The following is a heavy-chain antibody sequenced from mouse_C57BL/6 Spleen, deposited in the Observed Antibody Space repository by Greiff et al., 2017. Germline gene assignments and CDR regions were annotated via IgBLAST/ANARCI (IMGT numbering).Heavy chain of an antibody. CDR2: INPGSGGT. CDR3: ARSPYDYGL. J-gene: IGHJ3*01. V-gene: IGHV1-54*01. D-gene: IGHD2-4*01. Sequence: LVESGAELVRPGTSVTVSCKASGYAFTNYLIEWVKQRPGQGLEWIGVINPGSGGTNYNEKFKGKATLTADKSSSTAYMQLSSLTSEDSAVYFCARSPYDYGLWGQGTLVTVSA. CDR1: GYAFTNYL.